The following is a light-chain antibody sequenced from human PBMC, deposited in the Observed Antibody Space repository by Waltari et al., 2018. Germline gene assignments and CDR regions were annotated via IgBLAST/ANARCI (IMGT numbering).Light chain of an antibody. CDR1: QSIMSW. Sequence: DVQMTQSPSTLSASVGDTVSITCRASQSIMSWLAWYQQQAGKAPKVLISKASTVESGVPSRFSGSDSGKEIPITISNLPPDDVANYCCQKYNTAYTFGQGTILEIK. CDR2: KAS. CDR3: QKYNTAYT. V-gene: IGKV1-5*03. J-gene: IGKJ2*01.